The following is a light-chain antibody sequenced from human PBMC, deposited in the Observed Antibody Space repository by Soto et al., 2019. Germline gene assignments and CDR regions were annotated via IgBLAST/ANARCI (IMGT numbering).Light chain of an antibody. CDR3: QQSYSTILT. Sequence: DIQMTQSPSTLSGSVGDRVTITCRASQTISSWLAWYQQKPGKAPNLLIYAASTLQSGVPSRFSGGGSGTDFTLTISSLQPEDFATYYCQQSYSTILTFGGGTKVDIK. V-gene: IGKV1-39*01. CDR1: QTISSW. J-gene: IGKJ4*01. CDR2: AAS.